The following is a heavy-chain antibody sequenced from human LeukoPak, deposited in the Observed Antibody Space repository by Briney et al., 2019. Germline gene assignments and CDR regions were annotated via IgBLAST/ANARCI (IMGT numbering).Heavy chain of an antibody. V-gene: IGHV4-34*01. J-gene: IGHJ4*02. D-gene: IGHD6-6*01. CDR2: INHSGST. Sequence: SETLSLTCAVYGGSFSGYYWSWIRQPPGNGLEWIGEINHSGSTNYNPSLKSRVTISADTSKNQFSLKLSSVTAADTAVYYCARGWGAARHLYFDYWGQGTLVTVSS. CDR3: ARGWGAARHLYFDY. CDR1: GGSFSGYY.